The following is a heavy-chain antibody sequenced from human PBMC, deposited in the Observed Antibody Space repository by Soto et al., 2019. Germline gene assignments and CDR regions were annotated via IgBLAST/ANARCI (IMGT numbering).Heavy chain of an antibody. J-gene: IGHJ6*03. D-gene: IGHD6-25*01. V-gene: IGHV1-69*02. CDR1: GGTFSSYT. CDR3: ARAARISNYYYYYMDV. Sequence: ASVKVSCKASGGTFSSYTISWVRQAPGQGLEWMGRIIPILGIANYAQKFQGRVTITADKSTSTAYMELSSLRSEDTAVYYCARAARISNYYYYYMDVWGKGTTVTVSS. CDR2: IIPILGIA.